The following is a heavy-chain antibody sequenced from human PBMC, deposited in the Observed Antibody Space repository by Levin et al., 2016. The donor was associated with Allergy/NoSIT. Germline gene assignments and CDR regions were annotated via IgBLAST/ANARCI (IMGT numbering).Heavy chain of an antibody. V-gene: IGHV3-48*03. Sequence: GGSLRLSCTASGLSVSRHHMNWVRQAPGKGLEWVSFIHSSGSTNYADSVKGRFTISRDNAKNSLYLQMNSLRAEDTAIYYCARDPASYFDYWGQGALVTVSS. CDR3: ARDPASYFDY. J-gene: IGHJ4*02. CDR2: IHSSGST. CDR1: GLSVSRHH.